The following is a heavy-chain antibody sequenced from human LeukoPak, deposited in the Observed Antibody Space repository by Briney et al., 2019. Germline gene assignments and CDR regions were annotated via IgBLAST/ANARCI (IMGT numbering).Heavy chain of an antibody. D-gene: IGHD2-21*02. V-gene: IGHV3-23*01. CDR1: GFTFSSYA. J-gene: IGHJ4*02. CDR2: ISGSGGST. Sequence: GGSLRLSCAASGFTFSSYAMSWIRQAPGKGLEWVSAISGSGGSTYYADSVKGRFTISRDNSKNTLYLQMDSLRAEDTAVYYCAKTYCGGDCLVDYWGQGTLVTVSS. CDR3: AKTYCGGDCLVDY.